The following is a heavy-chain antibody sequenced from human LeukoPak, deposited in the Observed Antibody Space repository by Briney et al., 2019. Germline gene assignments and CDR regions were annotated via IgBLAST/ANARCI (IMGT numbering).Heavy chain of an antibody. V-gene: IGHV1-46*01. Sequence: ASVKVSCKASGGTFSSYAISWVRQAPGQGLEWMGIINPSGGSTSYAQKFQGRVTMTRDTSTSTVYMELSSLRSEDTAVYYCARGGTIAAAGYFDYWGQGTLVTVSS. CDR3: ARGGTIAAAGYFDY. J-gene: IGHJ4*02. D-gene: IGHD6-13*01. CDR2: INPSGGST. CDR1: GGTFSSYA.